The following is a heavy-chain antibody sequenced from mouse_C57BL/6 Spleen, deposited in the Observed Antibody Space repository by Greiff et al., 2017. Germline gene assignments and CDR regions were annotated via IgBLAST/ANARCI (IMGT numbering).Heavy chain of an antibody. CDR1: GYAFSSYW. CDR2: IYPGDGDS. CDR3: ARSGTGDYAMDY. D-gene: IGHD3-1*01. Sequence: QVQLQQSGAELVKPGASVKISCKASGYAFSSYWMNWVKQRPGKGLEWIGQIYPGDGDSNYNGKFKGKATLTADKSSSTAYMQLSSLTSEDSAVYFCARSGTGDYAMDYWRQGTSVTVSS. V-gene: IGHV1-80*01. J-gene: IGHJ4*01.